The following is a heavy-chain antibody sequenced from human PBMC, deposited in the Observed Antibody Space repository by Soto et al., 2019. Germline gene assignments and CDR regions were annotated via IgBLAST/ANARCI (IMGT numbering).Heavy chain of an antibody. CDR1: GFTFSSYV. CDR2: ISYDGSYK. J-gene: IGHJ6*02. D-gene: IGHD2-2*01. Sequence: GGSLRLSWAASGFTFSSYVMHWVRQAPGKGLEWVAVISYDGSYKYYADSVKGRFTISRDNSKHTLYLQMSSLRVEDTAVYYCATDPEGYCSSTRCYTYHGLDVWGQGTTVTVSS. V-gene: IGHV3-30*03. CDR3: ATDPEGYCSSTRCYTYHGLDV.